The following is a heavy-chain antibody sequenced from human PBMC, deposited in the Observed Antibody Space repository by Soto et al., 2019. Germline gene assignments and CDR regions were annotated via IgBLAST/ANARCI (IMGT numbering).Heavy chain of an antibody. CDR2: INSDGSST. D-gene: IGHD3-10*01. CDR1: GFTFSSYW. Sequence: GGSLRLSFPASGFTFSSYWMHWVRQDPGKGLVWVSRINSDGSSTSYADSVKGRFTISRDNAKNTLYLQMNSLRAEDTAVYYCARVSITMVRHGMDVWGQGTTVTV. CDR3: ARVSITMVRHGMDV. V-gene: IGHV3-74*01. J-gene: IGHJ6*02.